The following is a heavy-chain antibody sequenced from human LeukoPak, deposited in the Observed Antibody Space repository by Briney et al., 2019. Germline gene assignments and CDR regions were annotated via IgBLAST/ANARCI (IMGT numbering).Heavy chain of an antibody. V-gene: IGHV1-18*01. CDR3: ARGDYDFWSGYYYYYGMDV. CDR1: GYTFTSYG. Sequence: ASVKVSCKASGYTFTSYGISWVRQAPGQGLEWMGWISAYNGNTNYAQKLQGRVTMTTDTSTSTAYMELRSLRSDDTAVYYCARGDYDFWSGYYYYYGMDVWGQGTTVTVSS. D-gene: IGHD3-3*01. J-gene: IGHJ6*02. CDR2: ISAYNGNT.